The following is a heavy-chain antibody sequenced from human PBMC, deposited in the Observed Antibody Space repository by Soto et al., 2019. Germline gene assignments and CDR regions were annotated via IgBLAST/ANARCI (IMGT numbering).Heavy chain of an antibody. Sequence: QVQLVQSGAELKKPGASVKVSCKASGYTFSNYDMNWVRQATGQGPEWIGWVNPNNGDTGYAQKFQGRVALTTDISPTTAYMALTSRRSEDTAIYYCAKVSRKGSAIDFDCWGQGTLITVSS. J-gene: IGHJ4*02. D-gene: IGHD3-10*01. CDR3: AKVSRKGSAIDFDC. CDR1: GYTFSNYD. CDR2: VNPNNGDT. V-gene: IGHV1-8*01.